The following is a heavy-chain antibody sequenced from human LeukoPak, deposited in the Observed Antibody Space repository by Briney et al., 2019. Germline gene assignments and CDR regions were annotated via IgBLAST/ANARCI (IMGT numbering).Heavy chain of an antibody. CDR2: IKSKTNGGTT. D-gene: IGHD4-17*01. J-gene: IGHJ4*02. CDR1: GFTFSNAW. CDR3: TKFDYAAFEY. V-gene: IGHV3-15*01. Sequence: GGSLRLSCVASGFTFSNAWMSRVRQAPGKGLEWVGRIKSKTNGGTTDYAAPVKGRFTISRDDSKNTLYLQMNSLKTEDTAVYYCTKFDYAAFEYWGQGTLVTVSS.